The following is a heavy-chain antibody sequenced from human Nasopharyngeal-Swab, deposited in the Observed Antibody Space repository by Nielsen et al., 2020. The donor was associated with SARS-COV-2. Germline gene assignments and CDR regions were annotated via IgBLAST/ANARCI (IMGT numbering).Heavy chain of an antibody. D-gene: IGHD3-16*01. CDR1: GFTFRSYW. CDR3: AGGRGYYYYGMDV. CDR2: IKTDGSET. Sequence: GESLKISCAASGFTFRSYWMHWVRQAPGKGLVWVARIKTDGSETSYADSVKGRFTISRDNAKNTLYLQMNSLRAEDTAVYYCAGGRGYYYYGMDVWGKGTTVTVSS. J-gene: IGHJ6*04. V-gene: IGHV3-74*01.